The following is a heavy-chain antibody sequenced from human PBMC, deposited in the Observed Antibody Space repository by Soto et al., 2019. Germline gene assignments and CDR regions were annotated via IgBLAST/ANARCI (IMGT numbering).Heavy chain of an antibody. D-gene: IGHD3-10*01. V-gene: IGHV4-30-4*01. J-gene: IGHJ6*02. CDR3: ARVPIGIYYGMDV. CDR1: GASISSGDDY. Sequence: QVQLQESGPGLVKPSQTLSLTCTVSGASISSGDDYWSWIRQPPGKGLEWIGYIYYSGSTHYNASLKSRATISVDTSKNQFSLKLSSVTAADTAVYYCARVPIGIYYGMDVWGQGTTVTVSS. CDR2: IYYSGST.